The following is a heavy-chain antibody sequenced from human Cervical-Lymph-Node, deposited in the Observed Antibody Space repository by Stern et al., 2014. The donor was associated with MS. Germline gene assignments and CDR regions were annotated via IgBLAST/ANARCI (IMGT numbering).Heavy chain of an antibody. V-gene: IGHV3-48*02. D-gene: IGHD6-19*01. J-gene: IGHJ4*02. CDR1: GFTFSYYS. CDR2: ISSSTNTI. Sequence: EVQLAESGGSLVQPGGSLRLYCVASGFTFSYYSMNPVRQVPGKGLELVSYISSSTNTIYYADSVKGRFTISRDNAENSLYLQMNSLRDEDTAVYYCARDRTDSSGWSYFDYWGQGTLVTVSS. CDR3: ARDRTDSSGWSYFDY.